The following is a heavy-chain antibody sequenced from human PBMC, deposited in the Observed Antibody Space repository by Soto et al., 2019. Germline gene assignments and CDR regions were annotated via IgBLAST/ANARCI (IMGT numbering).Heavy chain of an antibody. CDR3: AKDYAAMVRGGYGMDV. CDR2: ISYDGSNK. D-gene: IGHD3-10*01. V-gene: IGHV3-30*18. J-gene: IGHJ6*02. Sequence: GGSLILSCSASGFTLSSHGMHWVRQAPCKGLEWVAFISYDGSNKYYADSVKGRFTISRDNSKNTLYLQMNSLRAEDTAVYYCAKDYAAMVRGGYGMDVWGQGTTVTVSS. CDR1: GFTLSSHG.